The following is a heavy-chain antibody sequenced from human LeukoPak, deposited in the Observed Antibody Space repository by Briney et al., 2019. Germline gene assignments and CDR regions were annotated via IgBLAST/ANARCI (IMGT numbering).Heavy chain of an antibody. CDR1: GFTFSSYA. CDR2: ISSNGGST. V-gene: IGHV3-64*01. D-gene: IGHD5-24*01. J-gene: IGHJ4*02. CDR3: ARDRGRWLQSVDY. Sequence: PGGSLRLSCAASGFTFSSYAMHWVRQAPGKGLEYVSAISSNGGSTYYANSVKGRFTISRDNSKNTLYLQKGSLRAEDMAVYYCARDRGRWLQSVDYWGQGTLVTVSS.